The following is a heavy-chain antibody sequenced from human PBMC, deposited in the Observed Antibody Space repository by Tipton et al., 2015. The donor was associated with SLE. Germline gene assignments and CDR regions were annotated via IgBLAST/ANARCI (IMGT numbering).Heavy chain of an antibody. D-gene: IGHD1-26*01. CDR3: ARIRTTGSFEGFDR. J-gene: IGHJ1*01. Sequence: SLRLSCAASGFIFDLYEMNWVRQAPGKGLEWISFIGTRGYYIYYADSVKGRFTVSRDNANKSLYLQMTRLRVDDTAVYFCARIRTTGSFEGFDRWGQGTLVTVSS. CDR2: IGTRGYYI. CDR1: GFIFDLYE. V-gene: IGHV3-48*03.